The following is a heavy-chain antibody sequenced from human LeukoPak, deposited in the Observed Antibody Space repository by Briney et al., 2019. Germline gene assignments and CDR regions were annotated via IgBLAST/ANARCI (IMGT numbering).Heavy chain of an antibody. CDR3: ARHRAYSSSSPFDY. CDR1: GGSISSLY. J-gene: IGHJ4*02. V-gene: IGHV4-59*08. Sequence: SETLSLTCSVSGGSISSLYWSWIRQPPGKGLEWIGYIYYTGSTNYNPSLKSRVTMFVDMSKNQFSLRLSSVTAADTAVYYCARHRAYSSSSPFDYWGQGTPVTVSS. D-gene: IGHD6-6*01. CDR2: IYYTGST.